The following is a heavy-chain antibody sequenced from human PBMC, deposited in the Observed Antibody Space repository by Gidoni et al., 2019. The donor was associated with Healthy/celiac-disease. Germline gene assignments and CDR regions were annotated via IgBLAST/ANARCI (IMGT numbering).Heavy chain of an antibody. CDR2: ISYDGSNK. J-gene: IGHJ4*02. D-gene: IGHD6-19*01. V-gene: IGHV3-30*18. CDR1: GFTFSSYG. Sequence: QVQLVESGGGVVQPRRSLRLSCAASGFTFSSYGMHWVRQAPGKGLEWVAVISYDGSNKYYADSVKGRFTISRDNSKNTLYLQMNSLRAEDTAVYYCAKPPFYSSGWYVFDYWGQGTLVTVSS. CDR3: AKPPFYSSGWYVFDY.